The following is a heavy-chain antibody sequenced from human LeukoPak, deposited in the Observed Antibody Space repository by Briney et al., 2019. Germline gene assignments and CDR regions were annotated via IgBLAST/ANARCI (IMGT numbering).Heavy chain of an antibody. CDR3: ARGNIAAPQGLL. V-gene: IGHV3-48*03. CDR1: GFTFSSYE. D-gene: IGHD6-6*01. J-gene: IGHJ4*02. Sequence: PGGSLRLSCAASGFTFSSYEMNWVRQAPGKGLEWVSYISSSGSTIYYADAVKGRFTISRDNAKNSLYLQMNSLRAEDTAVYYCARGNIAAPQGLLWGQGTLVTVSS. CDR2: ISSSGSTI.